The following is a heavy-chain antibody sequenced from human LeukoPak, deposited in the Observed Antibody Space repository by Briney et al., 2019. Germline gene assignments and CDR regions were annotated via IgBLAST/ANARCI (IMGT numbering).Heavy chain of an antibody. J-gene: IGHJ5*02. CDR2: INPNSGGT. CDR3: ARRADRGMNGNRPWFDP. V-gene: IGHV1-2*02. CDR1: GFTFTDYF. D-gene: IGHD3-16*01. Sequence: ASVKVSCKPSGFTFTDYFMHWVRQAPGQGLEWLGYINPNSGGTKYAQKFQGRVTMTRDTSSSTHYMELSGPTSDDTAVYYCARRADRGMNGNRPWFDPWGQGTLVTVSS.